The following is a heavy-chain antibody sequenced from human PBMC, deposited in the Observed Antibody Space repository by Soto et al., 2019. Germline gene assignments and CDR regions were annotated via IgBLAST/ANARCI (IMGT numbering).Heavy chain of an antibody. V-gene: IGHV4-34*01. CDR2: INHSGST. CDR3: ARTSYGYGYYYYYGMDV. D-gene: IGHD5-18*01. J-gene: IGHJ6*02. Sequence: SETLSLTCAVYGGSFSGYYWSWIRQPPGKGLEWIGEINHSGSTNYNPSLKSRVTISVDTSKNQFSLKLSSVTAADTAVYYCARTSYGYGYYYYYGMDVWGQGNTVT. CDR1: GGSFSGYY.